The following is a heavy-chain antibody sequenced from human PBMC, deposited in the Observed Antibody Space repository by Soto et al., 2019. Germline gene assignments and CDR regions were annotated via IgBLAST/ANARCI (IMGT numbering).Heavy chain of an antibody. CDR2: IWYDGSNK. D-gene: IGHD4-17*01. J-gene: IGHJ6*02. CDR1: GFTFSSYG. Sequence: QVQLVESGGGVVQPGRSLRLSCAASGFTFSSYGMHWVRQAPGKGLEWVAVIWYDGSNKYYADSVKGRFTISRDNSKNTLYLQMNSLRAADTAVYYCARTRPYAPDYYYYGMDVWGQGTTVTVSS. CDR3: ARTRPYAPDYYYYGMDV. V-gene: IGHV3-33*01.